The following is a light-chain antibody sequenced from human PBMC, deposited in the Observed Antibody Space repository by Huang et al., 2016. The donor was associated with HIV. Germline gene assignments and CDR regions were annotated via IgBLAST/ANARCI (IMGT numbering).Light chain of an antibody. CDR3: MQGTHWPPT. CDR1: QSLLYSDGNTY. V-gene: IGKV2-30*01. Sequence: DVVMTQSPLSLPVTLGQPATISCRSSQSLLYSDGNTYLNWFQQRPGQSPRRLIYKVSSRESGVPDGFSGGGSGTDFTLKISRVGAEDVGVYYCMQGTHWPPTFGQGTKVEIK. CDR2: KVS. J-gene: IGKJ1*01.